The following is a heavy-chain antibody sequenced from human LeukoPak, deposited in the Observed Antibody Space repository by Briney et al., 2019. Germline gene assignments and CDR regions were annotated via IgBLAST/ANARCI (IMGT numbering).Heavy chain of an antibody. J-gene: IGHJ5*02. V-gene: IGHV1-2*02. Sequence: ASVKVSCKASGYTFTGYYMHWVRQAPGQGLEWMGWINPSSGGTNYAQKFQGRVTMTRDTSISTAYMELSRLRSDDTAVYYCARDLVRGANWFDPWGQGTLVTVSS. CDR3: ARDLVRGANWFDP. CDR2: INPSSGGT. D-gene: IGHD3-10*01. CDR1: GYTFTGYY.